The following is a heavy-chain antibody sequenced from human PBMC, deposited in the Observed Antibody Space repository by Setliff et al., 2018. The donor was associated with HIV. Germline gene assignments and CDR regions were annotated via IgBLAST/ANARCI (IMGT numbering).Heavy chain of an antibody. Sequence: GGSLRLSCAASGFIFDDYAMHWVRQAPGKGLEWVSGISWKSGSLGYADSVNGRFTISRDNAKNSLYLQMNSLRAEDMALYYCSRILGGVIDCWGQGTLVTVSS. CDR1: GFIFDDYA. D-gene: IGHD2-21*01. J-gene: IGHJ4*02. V-gene: IGHV3-9*03. CDR3: SRILGGVIDC. CDR2: ISWKSGSL.